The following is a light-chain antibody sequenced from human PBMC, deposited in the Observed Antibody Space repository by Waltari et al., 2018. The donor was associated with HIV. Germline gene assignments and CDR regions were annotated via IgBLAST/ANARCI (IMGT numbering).Light chain of an antibody. Sequence: ELVMTQSPATLSVSPGERATLSCRASHGVSNNLAWFQQKPGQAPRPLIYGASTRATGVPGRFNGRESGNDFTLSISSFEAGDFALYFCQQKDDWPWTFGQGTKVEIK. J-gene: IGKJ1*01. V-gene: IGKV3-15*01. CDR1: HGVSNN. CDR2: GAS. CDR3: QQKDDWPWT.